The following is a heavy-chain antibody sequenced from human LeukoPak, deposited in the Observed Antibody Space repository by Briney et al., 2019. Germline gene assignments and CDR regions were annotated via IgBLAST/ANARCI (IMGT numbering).Heavy chain of an antibody. CDR1: GYTFTSYG. CDR3: ARAPSYSGSYLRDDY. Sequence: WASVKVSCKASGYTFTSYGISWVRQAPGQGLEWVGWISAYNGDTNFAQKFQGRVTMTTDTSTSTAYMELRSLRSDDTAVYYCARAPSYSGSYLRDDYWGQGTLVTVSS. D-gene: IGHD1-26*01. J-gene: IGHJ4*02. V-gene: IGHV1-18*01. CDR2: ISAYNGDT.